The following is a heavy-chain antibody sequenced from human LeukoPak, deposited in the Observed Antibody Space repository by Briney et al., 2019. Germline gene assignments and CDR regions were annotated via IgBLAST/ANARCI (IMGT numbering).Heavy chain of an antibody. J-gene: IGHJ4*02. CDR2: ISSSGSTI. CDR1: GFTFSSYE. D-gene: IGHD2-2*01. CDR3: ARDGDIVVVPAAYFDY. V-gene: IGHV3-48*03. Sequence: TGGSLRLSCAASGFTFSSYEMNWVRQAPGKGLEWDSYISSSGSTIYYADSVKGRFTISRDNAKNSLYLQMNSLRAEDTAVYYCARDGDIVVVPAAYFDYWGQGTLVTVSS.